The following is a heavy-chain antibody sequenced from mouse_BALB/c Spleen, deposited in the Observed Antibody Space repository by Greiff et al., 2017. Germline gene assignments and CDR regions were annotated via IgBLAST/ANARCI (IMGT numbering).Heavy chain of an antibody. CDR1: GFTFSSFG. CDR3: AREGYGRAMDY. Sequence: EVMLVESGGGLVQPGGSRKLSCAASGFTFSSFGMHWVCQAPEKGLEWVAYISSGSSTIYYADTVKGRFTISRDNPKNTLFLQMTSLRSEDTAMYYCAREGYGRAMDYWGQGTSVTVSS. V-gene: IGHV5-17*02. D-gene: IGHD1-1*01. J-gene: IGHJ4*01. CDR2: ISSGSSTI.